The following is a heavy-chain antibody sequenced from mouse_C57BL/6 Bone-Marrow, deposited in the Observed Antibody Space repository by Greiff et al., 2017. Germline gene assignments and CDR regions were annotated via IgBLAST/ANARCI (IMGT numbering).Heavy chain of an antibody. D-gene: IGHD1-1*01. CDR3: ARGYYYGSSSFAY. J-gene: IGHJ3*01. Sequence: QVTLKVSGPGILQSSQTLSLTCSFSGFSLSTSGMGVSWIRQPSGKGLEWLAHIYWDDDKRYNPSLKSRPTISKDTSRNQVFLKITSVDTADTATYYCARGYYYGSSSFAYWGQGTLVTVSA. CDR1: GFSLSTSGMG. V-gene: IGHV8-12*01. CDR2: IYWDDDK.